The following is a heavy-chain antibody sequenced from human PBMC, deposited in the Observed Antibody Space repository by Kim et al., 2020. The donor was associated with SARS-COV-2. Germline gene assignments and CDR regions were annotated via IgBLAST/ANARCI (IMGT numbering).Heavy chain of an antibody. CDR3: ARDQNPSFGELYGGWFDP. V-gene: IGHV3-30*01. J-gene: IGHJ5*02. D-gene: IGHD3-10*01. Sequence: KGRFTSSRDNSKNTLYLQMNSLRAEDTAVYYCARDQNPSFGELYGGWFDPWGQGTLVTVSS.